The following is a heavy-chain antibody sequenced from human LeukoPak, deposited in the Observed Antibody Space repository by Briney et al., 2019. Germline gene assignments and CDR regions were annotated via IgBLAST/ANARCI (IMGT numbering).Heavy chain of an antibody. Sequence: LSLTCTVSGGSVSSGSYYWSWVRQAPGKGLEWVSYISGSANTIYYADSVKGRFTISRDNAKNSLYVQMNSLRAEDTAIYYCARGRRDGYNYVGYFDYWGQGTLVTVSS. CDR2: ISGSANTI. V-gene: IGHV3-48*03. D-gene: IGHD5-24*01. J-gene: IGHJ4*02. CDR1: GGSVSSGSYY. CDR3: ARGRRDGYNYVGYFDY.